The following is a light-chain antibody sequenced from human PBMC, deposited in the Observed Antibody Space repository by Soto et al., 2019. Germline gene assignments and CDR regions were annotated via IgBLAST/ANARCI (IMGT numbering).Light chain of an antibody. CDR2: GAS. V-gene: IGKV3-20*01. CDR1: QSVTSSY. J-gene: IGKJ3*01. Sequence: EIVLTQSPGTLSLSAGERATLSCRASQSVTSSYLAWYQQKPGQAPRLLIYGASSRAAGIPDRFSGSGSGTGFTLTISRLEPEDFAVYYCQQYGSSPPTFGPGTKVDIK. CDR3: QQYGSSPPT.